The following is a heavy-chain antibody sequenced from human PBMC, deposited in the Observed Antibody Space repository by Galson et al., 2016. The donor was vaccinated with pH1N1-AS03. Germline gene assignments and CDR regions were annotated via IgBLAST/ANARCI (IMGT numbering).Heavy chain of an antibody. D-gene: IGHD3-16*01. CDR1: GYTFTDYP. V-gene: IGHV7-4-1*02. CDR3: TRFANVSPYYFDQ. J-gene: IGHJ4*02. CDR2: IHTTTGNP. Sequence: SVKVSCKASGYTFTDYPMNWVRQAPGQGLEWMGWIHTTTGNPTYAQDLTGRFVFSFETSVSTAYLQITGLKAEDTAVYYCTRFANVSPYYFDQWGQGTLLTVSS.